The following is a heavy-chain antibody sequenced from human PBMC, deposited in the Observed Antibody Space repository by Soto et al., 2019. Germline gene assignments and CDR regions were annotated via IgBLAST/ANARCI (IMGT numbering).Heavy chain of an antibody. CDR3: ARDLLYSSSWTEINSNKFDY. Sequence: QVQLVESGGGVVQPGRSLRLSCAASGFTFSSYGMHWVRQAPGKGLEWVAVIWYDGSNKYYADSVKGRFTISRDNSKNTLYLQMNSLRAEDTAVYYCARDLLYSSSWTEINSNKFDYWGQGTLVTVSS. CDR1: GFTFSSYG. CDR2: IWYDGSNK. D-gene: IGHD6-13*01. V-gene: IGHV3-33*01. J-gene: IGHJ4*02.